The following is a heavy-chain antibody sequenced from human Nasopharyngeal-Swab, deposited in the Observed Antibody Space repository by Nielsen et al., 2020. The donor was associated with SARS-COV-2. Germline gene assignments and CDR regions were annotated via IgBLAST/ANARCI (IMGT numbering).Heavy chain of an antibody. CDR2: IKQDGSEK. J-gene: IGHJ5*02. Sequence: GGSLRLSCAASVFTFSSYWMSWVCQAPGKGLEWVANIKQDGSEKYYVDSVKGRFTISRDNAKSSLYLQMNSLRAEDTAVYYCASASGYGLNWFDPWGQGTLVTVSS. CDR1: VFTFSSYW. D-gene: IGHD5-12*01. V-gene: IGHV3-7*01. CDR3: ASASGYGLNWFDP.